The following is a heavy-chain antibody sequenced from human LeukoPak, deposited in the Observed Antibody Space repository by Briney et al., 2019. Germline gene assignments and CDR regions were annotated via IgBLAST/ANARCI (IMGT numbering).Heavy chain of an antibody. V-gene: IGHV4-61*02. CDR2: IYTSGST. D-gene: IGHD3-9*01. CDR3: ARVVTRYSDILLEWFDP. CDR1: GGSISSGSYY. Sequence: KSSQTLSLTCTISGGSISSGSYYWSWIRQPAGKGLEWIGRIYTSGSTNYNPSLKSRVTISVDTSKNQLSLRLSSVTAADTAVYYCARVVTRYSDILLEWFDPWGQGALVTVSS. J-gene: IGHJ5*02.